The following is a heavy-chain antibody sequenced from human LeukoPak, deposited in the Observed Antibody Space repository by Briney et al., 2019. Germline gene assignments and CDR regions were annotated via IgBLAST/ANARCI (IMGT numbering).Heavy chain of an antibody. CDR2: VYYSGSS. J-gene: IGHJ4*02. CDR3: ARLMNIAAADY. V-gene: IGHV4-59*08. Sequence: SETLSLTCTVSGGSISSYYWSWIRQPPGKGLEWIGYVYYSGSSNYNPSLKSRVTISVDTSKNQFSLKLTSVTAADSAVYYCARLMNIAAADYWGQGTLVTVSS. D-gene: IGHD2/OR15-2a*01. CDR1: GGSISSYY.